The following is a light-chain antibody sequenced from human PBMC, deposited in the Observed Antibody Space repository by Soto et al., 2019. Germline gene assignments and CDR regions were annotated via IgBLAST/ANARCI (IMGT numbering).Light chain of an antibody. Sequence: SYELTQPPSVSVAPGKTASISCGGNDIGSKGVHWYQQKPGQAPVLVIYSDTDLPPVITERSYGSNTANLATLTISRVDAGDEADDYCQVWDSGSAHVVFGGGTKLTVL. CDR1: DIGSKG. J-gene: IGLJ2*01. CDR2: SDT. V-gene: IGLV3-21*01. CDR3: QVWDSGSAHVV.